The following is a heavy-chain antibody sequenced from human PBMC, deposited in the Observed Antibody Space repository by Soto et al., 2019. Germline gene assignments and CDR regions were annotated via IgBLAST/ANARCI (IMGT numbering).Heavy chain of an antibody. Sequence: SETLSLSCTVSGGSISSGGYYWNWIRQHPGKGLEWIGNIYYNGGTYYSPSLKSRLAISIDTSKNQFSLRLSSVTAADTAVYYCARVVIGTKSYWFDPWGHGTLVTVSS. J-gene: IGHJ5*02. V-gene: IGHV4-31*03. CDR3: ARVVIGTKSYWFDP. CDR1: GGSISSGGYY. CDR2: IYYNGGT.